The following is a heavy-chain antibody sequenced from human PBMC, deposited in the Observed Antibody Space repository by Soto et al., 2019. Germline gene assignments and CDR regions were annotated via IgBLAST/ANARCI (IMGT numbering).Heavy chain of an antibody. CDR3: ASSYCSSTSCPDYYYYYGMDV. V-gene: IGHV4-34*01. D-gene: IGHD2-2*01. J-gene: IGHJ6*02. Sequence: QVQLQQWGAGLLKPSETLSLTCAVYGGSFSGYYWSWIRQPPGKGLEWIGEINHSGSTNYNPSLKSRVTISVDTSKNQFSLKLSSVTAADTAVYYCASSYCSSTSCPDYYYYYGMDVWGQGTTVTVSS. CDR2: INHSGST. CDR1: GGSFSGYY.